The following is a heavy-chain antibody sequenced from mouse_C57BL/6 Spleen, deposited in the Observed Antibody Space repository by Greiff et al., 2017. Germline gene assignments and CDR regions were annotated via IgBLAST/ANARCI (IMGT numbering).Heavy chain of an antibody. CDR3: TRGSWSNCLFDY. CDR2: IDPETGGT. Sequence: VQLQQSGAELVRPGASVTLSCKASGYTFTDYEMHWVKQTPVHGLEWIGSIDPETGGTAYNQKFKGKAILTADKSSSTAYMELRSLTSEDSAVYYCTRGSWSNCLFDYWGQGTTLTVSS. V-gene: IGHV1-15*01. J-gene: IGHJ2*01. CDR1: GYTFTDYE. D-gene: IGHD2-5*01.